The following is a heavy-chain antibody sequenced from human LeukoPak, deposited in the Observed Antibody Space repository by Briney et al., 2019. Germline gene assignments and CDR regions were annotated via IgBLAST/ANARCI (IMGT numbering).Heavy chain of an antibody. CDR3: TAGLVKTNDDC. J-gene: IGHJ4*02. D-gene: IGHD2-21*01. Sequence: GGSLRLSCAASGFNFSNAWMNWVRQAPGEGLEWVGRILTKAEGGTVDYAAPVKDRFTISRDDSKNTLYLHLNSLKTDDTAVYYCTAGLVKTNDDCWGQGTLVTVSS. CDR1: GFNFSNAW. V-gene: IGHV3-15*01. CDR2: ILTKAEGGTV.